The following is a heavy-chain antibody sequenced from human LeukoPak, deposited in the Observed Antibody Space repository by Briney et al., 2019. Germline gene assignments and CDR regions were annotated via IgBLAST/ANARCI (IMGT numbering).Heavy chain of an antibody. Sequence: SQTLSLTCAISGDSVSSNSAAWNWIRQSPSRGLEWLGRTYYRSKWYTEYAVSVKSRITINPDTSKNQFSLQLSSVNPEDTAVYYCARGRDIVVVPAAHGMDVWGQGTTVTVSS. CDR3: ARGRDIVVVPAAHGMDV. J-gene: IGHJ6*02. CDR1: GDSVSSNSAA. D-gene: IGHD2-2*01. V-gene: IGHV6-1*01. CDR2: TYYRSKWYT.